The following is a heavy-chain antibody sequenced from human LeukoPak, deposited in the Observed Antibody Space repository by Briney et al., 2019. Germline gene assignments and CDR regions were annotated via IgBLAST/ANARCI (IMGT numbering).Heavy chain of an antibody. Sequence: ASVKVSCKASGFTFTDHYMHWVRQAPGQGLEWMGWINAKRGDTNYAQNFQDRVTMTRDTSTSTVYMKLSRLTVDDTAVYYCARDHDWGVDNWGQGTLVTVSS. CDR2: INAKRGDT. CDR1: GFTFTDHY. V-gene: IGHV1-2*02. D-gene: IGHD7-27*01. CDR3: ARDHDWGVDN. J-gene: IGHJ4*02.